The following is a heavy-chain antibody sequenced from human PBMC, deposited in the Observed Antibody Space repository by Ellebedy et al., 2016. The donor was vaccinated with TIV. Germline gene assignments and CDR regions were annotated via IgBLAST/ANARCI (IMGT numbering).Heavy chain of an antibody. CDR3: AREVQPLSTKFDY. D-gene: IGHD5-24*01. CDR1: GFTVSSNY. V-gene: IGHV3-66*01. Sequence: PGGSLRLSCAASGFTVSSNYMSWVRQAPGKGLEWVSGIGGSGGSTYYADSVKGRFTISRDNSKNTLYLQMNSLRAEDAAVYYCAREVQPLSTKFDYWGQGTLVTVSS. CDR2: IGGSGGST. J-gene: IGHJ4*02.